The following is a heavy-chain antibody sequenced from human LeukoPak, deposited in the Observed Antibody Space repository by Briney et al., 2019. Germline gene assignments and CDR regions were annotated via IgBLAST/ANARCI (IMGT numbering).Heavy chain of an antibody. CDR3: AKTLGQWFEELSLSYYYGMDV. CDR2: INGDGSST. J-gene: IGHJ6*02. CDR1: GFTFSSYW. Sequence: GGSLRLSCAASGFTFSSYWMHWVRQAPGKGLVWVSHINGDGSSTTYADSVKGRFTISRDNARNSLYLQMNSLTAEDTAVYYCAKTLGQWFEELSLSYYYGMDVWGQGTTVTVSS. V-gene: IGHV3-74*01. D-gene: IGHD3-10*01.